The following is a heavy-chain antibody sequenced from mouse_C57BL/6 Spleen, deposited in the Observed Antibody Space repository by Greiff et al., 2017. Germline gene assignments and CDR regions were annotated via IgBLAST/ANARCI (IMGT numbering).Heavy chain of an antibody. J-gene: IGHJ2*01. CDR2: IDPSDSYT. D-gene: IGHD2-4*01. V-gene: IGHV1-50*01. CDR1: GYTFTSYW. CDR3: ALYYDYGFDY. Sequence: VQLQQPGAELVKPGASVKLSCKASGYTFTSYWMQWVKQRPGQGLEWIGEIDPSDSYTNYNQKFKGKATLTVDTSSSTAYMQLSSLTSEDSAVYYCALYYDYGFDYWGQGTTLTVSS.